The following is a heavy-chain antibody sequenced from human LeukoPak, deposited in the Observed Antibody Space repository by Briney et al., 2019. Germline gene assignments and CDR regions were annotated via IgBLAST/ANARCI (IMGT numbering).Heavy chain of an antibody. CDR2: ISSSGSTI. CDR1: GFTFSSYA. J-gene: IGHJ1*01. CDR3: ARPSRPYRSSEYFQH. Sequence: AGGSLRLSCAASGFTFSSYAMSWVRQVPGKGLEWISYISSSGSTIYFADSVKGRFTISRDNAKNSLYLQMNSLRAEDTAVYYCARPSRPYRSSEYFQHWGQGTLVIVSS. D-gene: IGHD6-13*01. V-gene: IGHV3-48*03.